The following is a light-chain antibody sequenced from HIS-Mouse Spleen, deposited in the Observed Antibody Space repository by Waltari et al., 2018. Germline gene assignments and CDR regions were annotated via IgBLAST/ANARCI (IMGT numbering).Light chain of an antibody. Sequence: SYELTQPPSVSVSPGQTARITCPGNALPKKYAYWYQQKSGQAPVLVIYEDSKRPSGIPERFSGSSSGNTASLTITGAQAEDEADYYCNSRDSSGNHWVFGGGTKLTVL. J-gene: IGLJ3*02. CDR3: NSRDSSGNHWV. CDR1: ALPKKY. V-gene: IGLV3-10*01. CDR2: EDS.